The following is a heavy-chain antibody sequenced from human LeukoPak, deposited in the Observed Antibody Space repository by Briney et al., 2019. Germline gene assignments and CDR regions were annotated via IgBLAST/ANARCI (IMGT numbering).Heavy chain of an antibody. CDR2: ISAYNGNT. CDR1: GYTFTSYG. V-gene: IGHV1-18*01. CDR3: ARGGVGPGWYQLLGGWFDP. D-gene: IGHD2-2*01. Sequence: GASVKVSCKASGYTFTSYGISWVRQAPGQGLEWMGWISAYNGNTNYAQKLQGRVTMTTDTSTSTAYMELRSLRSDDTAVYYCARGGVGPGWYQLLGGWFDPWGQGTLVTVSS. J-gene: IGHJ5*02.